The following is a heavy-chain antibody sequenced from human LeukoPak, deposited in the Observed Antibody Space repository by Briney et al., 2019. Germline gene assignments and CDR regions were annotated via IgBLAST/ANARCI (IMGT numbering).Heavy chain of an antibody. D-gene: IGHD5-18*01. J-gene: IGHJ4*02. Sequence: GGSLRLSCTASGFTFSTYAMHWVRQAPGKGLEWISCISSSSSTIYHTESVKGRLTISRDNTKNTLYLQMNSLRDEDTVVYYCTRGRAYNYGYFDYWGQGTLVTVSS. CDR1: GFTFSTYA. CDR2: ISSSSSTI. CDR3: TRGRAYNYGYFDY. V-gene: IGHV3-48*02.